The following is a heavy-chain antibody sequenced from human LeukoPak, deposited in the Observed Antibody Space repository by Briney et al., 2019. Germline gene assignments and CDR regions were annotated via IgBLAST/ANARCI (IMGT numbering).Heavy chain of an antibody. Sequence: GRSLRLSCTTSGFNFGDYAMTWVRQAPGMGLEWVGIIRSKADGGTTESAASVKGRFTISRDDSKSIAYLQMNSLKTEDTAVYYCTREPPGWDNAFDIWGQGTMVTVSS. CDR2: IRSKADGGTT. J-gene: IGHJ3*02. CDR3: TREPPGWDNAFDI. V-gene: IGHV3-49*04. D-gene: IGHD6-19*01. CDR1: GFNFGDYA.